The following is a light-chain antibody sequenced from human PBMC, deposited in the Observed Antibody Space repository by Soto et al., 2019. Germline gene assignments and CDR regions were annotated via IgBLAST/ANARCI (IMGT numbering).Light chain of an antibody. J-gene: IGLJ1*01. V-gene: IGLV2-23*01. Sequence: QSALTQHASVSGSPGQSITISCTGTSSDVGSYNLVSWYQQYPGKAPKLMIYEGSERPSGVSNRFSGSKSGNTASLTISGLQAEDEADYYCCSYAGSSTFYVFGTGTKLTVL. CDR3: CSYAGSSTFYV. CDR1: SSDVGSYNL. CDR2: EGS.